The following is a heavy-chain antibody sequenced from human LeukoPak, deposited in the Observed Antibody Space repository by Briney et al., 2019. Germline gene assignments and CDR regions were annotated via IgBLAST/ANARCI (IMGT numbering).Heavy chain of an antibody. D-gene: IGHD2-2*02. CDR1: GYTFTSYD. CDR2: MNPNSGNT. Sequence: ASVKVSCKASGYTFTSYDINWVRQATGQGLGWMGWMNPNSGNTGYAQKFQGRVTMTRNTSISTAYMELSSLRSEDTAVYYCARLKYCSSASCYTPPDYWGQGTLVTVSS. CDR3: ARLKYCSSASCYTPPDY. V-gene: IGHV1-8*01. J-gene: IGHJ4*02.